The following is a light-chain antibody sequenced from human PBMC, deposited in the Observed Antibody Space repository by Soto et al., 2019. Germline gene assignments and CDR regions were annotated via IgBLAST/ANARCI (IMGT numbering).Light chain of an antibody. J-gene: IGKJ5*01. CDR3: HCHDNSPLLT. CDR2: GAS. Sequence: EIVLTQSPATLSVSPGERATLSCTASQSINSNLAWYQQRPGQAPRLLIDGASTRATGIPARFSGSGSGTDLALTISRLKPEADAVYDCHCHDNSPLLTFGQGTKLEIK. CDR1: QSINSN. V-gene: IGKV3-15*01.